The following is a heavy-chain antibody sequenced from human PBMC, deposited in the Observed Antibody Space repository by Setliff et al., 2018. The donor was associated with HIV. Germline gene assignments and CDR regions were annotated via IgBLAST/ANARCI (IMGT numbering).Heavy chain of an antibody. V-gene: IGHV3-30*18. J-gene: IGHJ6*02. Sequence: LRLSCAASGFMFGVDWMSWVRQAPGKGLEWVAVISKDGSNKYYADSVKGRFTISRDNSKNTLYLQMNSLRAEDTAVYYCAKDREYGSGRTDYYYYYGMDVWGQGTTVTVSS. CDR1: GFMFGVDW. D-gene: IGHD3-10*01. CDR3: AKDREYGSGRTDYYYYYGMDV. CDR2: ISKDGSNK.